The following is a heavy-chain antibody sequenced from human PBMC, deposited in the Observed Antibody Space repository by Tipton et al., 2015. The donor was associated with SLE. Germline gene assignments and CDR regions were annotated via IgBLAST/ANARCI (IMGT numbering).Heavy chain of an antibody. J-gene: IGHJ4*02. D-gene: IGHD3-3*01. V-gene: IGHV4-59*01. Sequence: TLSLTCTVSGGSISSYYWSWIRQPPGKGLEWIGNVHYSGSTNYNAFLKSRVTISVDTSKNQFSLRLSSVTAADTAVYFCARARFWSGFYFDNWGQGTLVSVSS. CDR1: GGSISSYY. CDR3: ARARFWSGFYFDN. CDR2: VHYSGST.